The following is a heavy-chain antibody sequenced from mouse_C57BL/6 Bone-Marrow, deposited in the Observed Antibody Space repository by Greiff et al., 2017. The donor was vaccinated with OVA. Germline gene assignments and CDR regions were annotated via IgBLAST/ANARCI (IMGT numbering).Heavy chain of an antibody. Sequence: QVQLQQPGAELVKPGASVKLSCKASGYTFTSYWMHWVKQRPGQGLEWIGMIHPNSGSTNYNEKFKSKATLTVDKSSSTAYMQLSSLTSDDSAVYYCARYYYGSSSSWFAYWGQGTLVTVSA. J-gene: IGHJ3*01. CDR3: ARYYYGSSSSWFAY. CDR1: GYTFTSYW. CDR2: IHPNSGST. V-gene: IGHV1-64*01. D-gene: IGHD1-1*01.